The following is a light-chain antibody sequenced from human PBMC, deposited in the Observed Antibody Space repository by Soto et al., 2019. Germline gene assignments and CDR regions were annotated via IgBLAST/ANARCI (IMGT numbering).Light chain of an antibody. CDR1: QSVSSN. CDR2: GAS. CDR3: QQRSNWPSIT. J-gene: IGKJ5*01. Sequence: EIVMTQSPATLSVSPWERATLSCRASQSVSSNLAWYQQKPGQAPRLLIYGASTRATGIPARFSGSGSGTEFTLTISSLEPEDFAVYYCQQRSNWPSITFGQGTRLEIK. V-gene: IGKV3-15*01.